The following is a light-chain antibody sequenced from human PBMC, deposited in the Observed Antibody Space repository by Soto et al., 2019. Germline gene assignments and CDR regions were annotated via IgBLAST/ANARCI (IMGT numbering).Light chain of an antibody. Sequence: QSALTQPASVSGSPGQSITISCTGSSSDIGTFNRVSWYQQHPGQAPKLVIYDVTHRPSGVFNRFSGSKSGNTASLTISGLQTDDEAAYYCYSYTPNSALVVFRSGTKLTVL. V-gene: IGLV2-14*03. CDR2: DVT. CDR1: SSDIGTFNR. CDR3: YSYTPNSALVV. J-gene: IGLJ2*01.